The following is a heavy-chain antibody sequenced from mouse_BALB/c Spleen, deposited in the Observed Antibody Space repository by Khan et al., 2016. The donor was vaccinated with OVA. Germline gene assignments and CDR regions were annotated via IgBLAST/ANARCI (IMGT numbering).Heavy chain of an antibody. CDR1: GFNIKDTY. V-gene: IGHV14-3*02. J-gene: IGHJ2*01. CDR2: IDPPNGNT. CDR3: ARMARK. Sequence: VQLQQSGAELVKSGATVKLSCTASGFNIKDTYMHWLKQWPEQGLEWIGWIDPPNGNTKYDPKFQGRFTLSAETSANTAYLQLSSLTSEDTTVYYCARMARKWGQGTTVTVSS.